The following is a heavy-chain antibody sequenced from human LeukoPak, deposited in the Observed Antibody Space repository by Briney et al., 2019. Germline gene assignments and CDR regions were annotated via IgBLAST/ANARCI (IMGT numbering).Heavy chain of an antibody. V-gene: IGHV4-34*01. CDR3: ARVIGASSSWYGKTYYYYYGMDV. D-gene: IGHD6-13*01. CDR2: INHSGST. J-gene: IGHJ6*02. CDR1: GGSFSGYY. Sequence: NSSETLSLTCAVYGGSFSGYYWSWIRQPPGKGLEWIGEINHSGSTNYSPSLKSRVTISVDTSKNQFSLKLSSVTAADTAVYYCARVIGASSSWYGKTYYYYYGMDVWGQGTTVTVSS.